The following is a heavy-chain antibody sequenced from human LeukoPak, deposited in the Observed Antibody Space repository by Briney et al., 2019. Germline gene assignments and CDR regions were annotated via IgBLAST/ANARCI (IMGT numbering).Heavy chain of an antibody. CDR3: AREGGYDSSGYYY. V-gene: IGHV3-23*01. CDR1: GFTFSNYA. D-gene: IGHD3-22*01. CDR2: ITASGSST. Sequence: GGSLRLSCAASGFTFSNYAMSWVRQAPGEGLEWVSAITASGSSTYYADSAKGRFTISRDNSKNTLYLQMNSLRAEDTAVYYCAREGGYDSSGYYYWGQGTLVTVSS. J-gene: IGHJ4*02.